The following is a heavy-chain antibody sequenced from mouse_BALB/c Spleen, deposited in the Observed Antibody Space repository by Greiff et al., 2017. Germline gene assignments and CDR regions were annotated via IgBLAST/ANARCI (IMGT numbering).Heavy chain of an antibody. CDR3: ASHYYGSSPFAY. CDR2: ISYSGST. J-gene: IGHJ3*01. D-gene: IGHD1-1*01. Sequence: DVKLQESGPSLVKPSQTLSLTCSVTGDSITSGYWNWIRKFPGNKLEYMGYISYSGSTYYNPPLKSRISITRDTSKNQYYLQLNSVTTEDTATYYCASHYYGSSPFAYWGQGTLVTVSA. CDR1: GDSITSGY. V-gene: IGHV3-8*02.